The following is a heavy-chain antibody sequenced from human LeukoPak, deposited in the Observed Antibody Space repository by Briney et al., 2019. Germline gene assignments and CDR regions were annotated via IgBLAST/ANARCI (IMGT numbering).Heavy chain of an antibody. CDR2: IYYGGST. CDR3: ARFCSGGSCPDV. Sequence: SETLSLTCTVSGGSISSYFWTWIRQAPGKGLEWIGNIYYGGSTRYNPSLKSRVSISVDTSKNQFSLKLTSVTAADTAVYYCARFCSGGSCPDVWGQGTTVSVSS. V-gene: IGHV4-59*01. J-gene: IGHJ6*02. CDR1: GGSISSYF. D-gene: IGHD2-15*01.